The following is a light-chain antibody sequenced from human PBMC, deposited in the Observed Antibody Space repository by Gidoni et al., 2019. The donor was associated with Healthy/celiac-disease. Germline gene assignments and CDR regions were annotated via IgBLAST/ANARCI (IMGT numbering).Light chain of an antibody. CDR3: QQRSSWPRLT. CDR1: QSVSSY. V-gene: IGKV3-11*01. Sequence: EIVLTQSPATLSLSPGERATLSCRASQSVSSYLAWYQQKPGQAPRLLIYDASNRATGIPARCSGSGSGTDFTLTISSLEPEDFAVYYCQQRSSWPRLTFGGGTKVEIK. J-gene: IGKJ4*01. CDR2: DAS.